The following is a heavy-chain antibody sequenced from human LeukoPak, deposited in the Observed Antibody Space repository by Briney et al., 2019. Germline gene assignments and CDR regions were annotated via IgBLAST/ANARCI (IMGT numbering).Heavy chain of an antibody. J-gene: IGHJ4*02. Sequence: PSETLSLTCTVSGGSISSYSWTWIRQPAGKGLEWVGRIFTSGSTNYNPSLKGRVTISVDTSKNQFSLMMASVTAADTAVYYCSSSGGHSGESFDYWGQGTLVTVSS. CDR1: GGSISSYS. CDR3: SSSGGHSGESFDY. CDR2: IFTSGST. D-gene: IGHD4-23*01. V-gene: IGHV4-4*07.